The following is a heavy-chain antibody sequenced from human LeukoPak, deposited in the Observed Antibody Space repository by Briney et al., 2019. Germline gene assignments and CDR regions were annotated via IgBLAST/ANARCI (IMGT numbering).Heavy chain of an antibody. Sequence: KPSETLSLTCTVSGGSISSYYWSWIRQPAGKGLEWIGRIYTSGSTNYNPSLKSRVTMSVDTSKNQFSLKLSSVTAADTAVYYCARELSIAAAGKTNYYYYGMDVWGQGTTVTVSS. CDR1: GGSISSYY. J-gene: IGHJ6*02. V-gene: IGHV4-4*07. CDR3: ARELSIAAAGKTNYYYYGMDV. CDR2: IYTSGST. D-gene: IGHD6-13*01.